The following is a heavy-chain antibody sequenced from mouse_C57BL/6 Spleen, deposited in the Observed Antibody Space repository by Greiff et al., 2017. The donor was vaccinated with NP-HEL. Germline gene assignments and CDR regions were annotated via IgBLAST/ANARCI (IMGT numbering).Heavy chain of an antibody. CDR3: ARVGYYGSSPSWYFDV. J-gene: IGHJ1*03. CDR1: GFTFSDYY. Sequence: EVQLVESEGGLVQPGSSMKLSCTASGFTFSDYYMAWVRQVPEKGLEWVANINYDGSSTYYLDSLKSRFIISRDNAKNILYLQMSSLKSEDTATYYCARVGYYGSSPSWYFDVWGTGTTVTVSS. V-gene: IGHV5-16*01. CDR2: INYDGSST. D-gene: IGHD1-1*01.